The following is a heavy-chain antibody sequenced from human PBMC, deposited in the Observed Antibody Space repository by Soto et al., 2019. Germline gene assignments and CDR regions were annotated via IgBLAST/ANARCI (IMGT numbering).Heavy chain of an antibody. CDR3: ARRKGWDFDTTGYLFDF. D-gene: IGHD3-22*01. J-gene: IGHJ4*02. CDR1: GYTFTSYW. V-gene: IGHV5-51*01. Sequence: GESLKISCTGSGYTFTSYWIGWVRRMPGKGLEWMGIIYPGDSETRYSPSFQGQVTISADRSISTAYLQWSSLKASDTAMYYCARRKGWDFDTTGYLFDFWGQGTLVTVSS. CDR2: IYPGDSET.